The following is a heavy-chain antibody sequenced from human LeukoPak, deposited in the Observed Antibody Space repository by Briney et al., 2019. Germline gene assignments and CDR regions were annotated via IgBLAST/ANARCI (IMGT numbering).Heavy chain of an antibody. V-gene: IGHV4-39*01. D-gene: IGHD2-21*02. Sequence: SETLSLTCTVSGGSVSSSNHYWGWIRQPPGLGLVWLGSIYYSGSTYYKPSLKSRVTISVDTSKKQFSLKLSSVTAADTAVYYCARVVLVTASLMAFDIWGQGTMVTVSS. J-gene: IGHJ3*02. CDR1: GGSVSSSNHY. CDR2: IYYSGST. CDR3: ARVVLVTASLMAFDI.